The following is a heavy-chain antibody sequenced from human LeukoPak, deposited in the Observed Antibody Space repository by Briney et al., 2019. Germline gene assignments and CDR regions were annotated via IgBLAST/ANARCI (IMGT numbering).Heavy chain of an antibody. CDR1: GGSINSYY. CDR3: ARDAPHYYDSSGYLRRPPDDAFDI. J-gene: IGHJ3*02. CDR2: IYHSGST. D-gene: IGHD3-22*01. V-gene: IGHV4-59*12. Sequence: PSETLSLTCTVSGGSINSYYWNWIRQPPGKGLEWIGYIYHSGSTNYNPSLKSRVTMSVDTSKNQFSLKLSSVTAADTAVYYCARDAPHYYDSSGYLRRPPDDAFDIWGQGTMVTVSS.